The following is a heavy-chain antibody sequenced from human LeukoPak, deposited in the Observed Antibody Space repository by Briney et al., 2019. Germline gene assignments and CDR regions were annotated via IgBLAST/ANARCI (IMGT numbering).Heavy chain of an antibody. V-gene: IGHV1-69*05. Sequence: ASVKVSCKASGGTFSSYAISWVRQAPGQGLEWMGGIIPIFGTANYAQKSQGRVTITTDESTSTVYMELSSLRSEDTAVYYCARNQEPLYYFDYWGQGTLVTVSS. CDR3: ARNQEPLYYFDY. CDR1: GGTFSSYA. CDR2: IIPIFGTA. D-gene: IGHD1-14*01. J-gene: IGHJ4*02.